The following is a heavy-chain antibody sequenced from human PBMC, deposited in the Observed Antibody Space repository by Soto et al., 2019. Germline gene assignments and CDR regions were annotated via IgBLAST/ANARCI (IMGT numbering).Heavy chain of an antibody. CDR3: ARASSWYYYYGMDV. J-gene: IGHJ6*02. V-gene: IGHV1-8*01. CDR1: GYTFTSYD. CDR2: MNPNSGNT. D-gene: IGHD6-13*01. Sequence: ASVKVSCKASGYTFTSYDINWVRQATGQGLEWMGWMNPNSGNTGYAQKFQGRVTMTRNTSISTAYMELSSLRSEDTAVYYCARASSWYYYYGMDVWGQGTTVTVSS.